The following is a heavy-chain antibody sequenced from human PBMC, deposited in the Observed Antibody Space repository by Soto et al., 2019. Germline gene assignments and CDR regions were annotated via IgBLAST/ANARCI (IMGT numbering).Heavy chain of an antibody. D-gene: IGHD2-2*01. V-gene: IGHV1-8*01. J-gene: IGHJ6*02. CDR3: ARGYEGIVLVYYYYGMDV. CDR2: MNPNSGNT. Sequence: QVQLVQSGAEVKKPGASVKVSCKASGYTFTSYDINWVRQATGQGLEWMGWMNPNSGNTGYAQKFQGRVTMTRNTSISTAYMEPSSLRSEDTAVYYCARGYEGIVLVYYYYGMDVWGQGTTVTVSS. CDR1: GYTFTSYD.